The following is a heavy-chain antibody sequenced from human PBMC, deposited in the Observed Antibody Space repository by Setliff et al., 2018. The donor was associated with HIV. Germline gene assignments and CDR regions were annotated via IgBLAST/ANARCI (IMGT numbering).Heavy chain of an antibody. CDR3: ARGWGGQDSYYYGMDV. Sequence: ASVKVSCKASGYAFTMYGITWVRQAPGQGLEWMGVINPGGGSTTYAQKFQGRVTMTRDTSTSTVYMELSSLRSQDTAMYYCARGWGGQDSYYYGMDVWGQGTTVTVSS. V-gene: IGHV1-46*01. D-gene: IGHD3-16*01. J-gene: IGHJ6*02. CDR1: GYAFTMYG. CDR2: INPGGGST.